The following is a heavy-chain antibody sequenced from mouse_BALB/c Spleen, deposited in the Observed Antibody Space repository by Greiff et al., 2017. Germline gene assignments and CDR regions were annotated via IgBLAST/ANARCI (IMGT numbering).Heavy chain of an antibody. V-gene: IGHV3-2*02. Sequence: EVKLVESGPGLVKPSQSLSLTCTVTGYSITSDYAWNWIRQFPGNKLEWMGYISYSGSTSYNPSLKSRISITRDTSKNQFFLQLNSVTTEDTATYYCASSPWFAYWGQGTLVTVSA. CDR3: ASSPWFAY. J-gene: IGHJ3*01. CDR1: GYSITSDYA. CDR2: ISYSGST.